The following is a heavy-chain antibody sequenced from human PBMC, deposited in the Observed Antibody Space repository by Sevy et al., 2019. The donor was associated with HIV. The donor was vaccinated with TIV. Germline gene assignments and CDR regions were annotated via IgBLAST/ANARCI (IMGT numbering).Heavy chain of an antibody. V-gene: IGHV3-7*03. CDR1: GFNFRNFW. CDR3: VRDKEVGASILDA. CDR2: IKQDGSEA. J-gene: IGHJ5*02. Sequence: QGGSLRLSCVASGFNFRNFWMSWVRQALGKGLECVADIKQDGSEAYYVDSVKGRFTISRDNAKNSLYLQMNSLRDEDTAMYFCVRDKEVGASILDAWGQGAPVTVSS. D-gene: IGHD1-26*01.